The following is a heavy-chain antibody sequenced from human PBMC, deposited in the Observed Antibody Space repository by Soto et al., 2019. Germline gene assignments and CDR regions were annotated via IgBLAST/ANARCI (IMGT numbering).Heavy chain of an antibody. CDR1: GFTFSSYD. J-gene: IGHJ4*02. Sequence: EVQLLESGGGLVQPGGSLGLSCAASGFTFSSYDMSWVRQAPGKGLEYVSSISVTGSGTYYADSVKGRFTISRDNSRITLYLQVNSLRVEDTAVYYCARATTTKSRDYWGQGTLVTVSS. V-gene: IGHV3-23*01. CDR3: ARATTTKSRDY. D-gene: IGHD5-12*01. CDR2: ISVTGSGT.